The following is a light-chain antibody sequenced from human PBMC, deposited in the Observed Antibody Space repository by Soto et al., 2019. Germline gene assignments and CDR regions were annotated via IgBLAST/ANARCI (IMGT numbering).Light chain of an antibody. CDR2: EVT. V-gene: IGLV2-14*01. CDR1: RDYIGAYDY. CDR3: NSYTNSSAVV. J-gene: IGLJ2*01. Sequence: QYVLYQPAPVSGAPGKSITISCAGTRDYIGAYDYVSWYQQHPGNAPKLLVYEVTNRPSGVFDRFSGSKSCNTASLTIYGSQAEDEADYYCNSYTNSSAVVFGGGTKVTVL.